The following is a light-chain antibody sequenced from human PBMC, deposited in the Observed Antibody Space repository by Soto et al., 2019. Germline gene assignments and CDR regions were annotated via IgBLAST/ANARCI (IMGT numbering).Light chain of an antibody. Sequence: SVLAQPASVSGSPGQSITISCTGTSSDVGDYPYVSWYQQHPGKVPKLIIYEVTTRPSGVTSRFSGSKSENTASLTISGLQAEDEADYYCSSYSATNTLVFGSGTRSPS. V-gene: IGLV2-14*01. CDR3: SSYSATNTLV. J-gene: IGLJ1*01. CDR1: SSDVGDYPY. CDR2: EVT.